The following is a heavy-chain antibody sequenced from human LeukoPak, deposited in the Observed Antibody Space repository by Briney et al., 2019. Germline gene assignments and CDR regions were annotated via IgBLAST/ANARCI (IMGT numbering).Heavy chain of an antibody. V-gene: IGHV3-21*01. CDR1: GFKFSDHY. D-gene: IGHD3/OR15-3a*01. Sequence: MSGGSLRLSCAASGFKFSDHYIDWVRQAPGKGLEWVSSISSSSSYIYYADSVKGRFTISRDNAKNSLYLQMNSLRAEDTAVYYCARGTRMDLDYWGQGTLVTVSS. CDR2: ISSSSSYI. J-gene: IGHJ4*02. CDR3: ARGTRMDLDY.